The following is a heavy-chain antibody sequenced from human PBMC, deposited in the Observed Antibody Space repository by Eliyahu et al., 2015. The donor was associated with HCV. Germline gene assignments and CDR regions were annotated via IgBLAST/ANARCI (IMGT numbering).Heavy chain of an antibody. CDR1: GFXFXSYS. CDR3: ARDRSGSGSYPYPLDY. CDR2: ISSSSSYI. V-gene: IGHV3-21*01. J-gene: IGHJ4*02. D-gene: IGHD3-10*01. Sequence: EVQLVESGGGLVKPGGSLRLSCAASGFXFXSYSMNWVRQAPGKGLGWVSSISSSSSYIYYADSVKGRFTISRDNAKNSLYLQMNSLRAEDTAVYYCARDRSGSGSYPYPLDYWGQGTLVTVSS.